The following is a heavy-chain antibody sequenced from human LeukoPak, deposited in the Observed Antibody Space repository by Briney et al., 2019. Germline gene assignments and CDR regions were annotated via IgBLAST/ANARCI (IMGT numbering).Heavy chain of an antibody. D-gene: IGHD2-2*02. Sequence: PGGSLRLSCAASGFTFSSYSMNWIRQAPGKGLEWVSSISSSSSSYIYYADSVKGRFTISRDNAKNSLYLQMNSLRAEDTAVYYCARVENYCSSTSCYTAFGYWGQGTLVTVSS. V-gene: IGHV3-21*01. CDR2: ISSSSSSYI. CDR3: ARVENYCSSTSCYTAFGY. J-gene: IGHJ4*02. CDR1: GFTFSSYS.